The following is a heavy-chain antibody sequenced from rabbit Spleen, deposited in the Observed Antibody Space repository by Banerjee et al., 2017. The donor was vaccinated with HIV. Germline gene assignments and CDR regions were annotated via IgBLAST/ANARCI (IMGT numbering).Heavy chain of an antibody. V-gene: IGHV1S45*01. D-gene: IGHD1-1*01. CDR1: GVSLNDKDV. CDR2: IYGGSSDST. CDR3: ARDLVGVIGWNFYL. Sequence: EQLEESGGGLVKPEGSLTLTCKASGVSLNDKDVMCWVRQAPGKGLEWIACIYGGSSDSTYYASWAKGRFTISKTSSTTVTLQMTSLTAADTATYFCARDLVGVIGWNFYLWGQGTLVTVS. J-gene: IGHJ4*01.